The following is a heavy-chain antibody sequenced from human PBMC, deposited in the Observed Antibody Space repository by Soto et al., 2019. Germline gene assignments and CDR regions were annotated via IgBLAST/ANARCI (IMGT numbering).Heavy chain of an antibody. D-gene: IGHD3-16*01. CDR1: GYTFQNYH. CDR2: IHPSGETT. V-gene: IGHV1-46*02. J-gene: IGHJ4*02. CDR3: ARDLWGSWTVDY. Sequence: QVQLVQSGAEVKEPGASVRVSCKASGYTFQNYHMHWVRQAPGQGLEWMGIIHPSGETTTYAQRFQGRLAMTRDTSMRPAYMELSSLTSEDTAVYYCARDLWGSWTVDYWGQGTLVTVYS.